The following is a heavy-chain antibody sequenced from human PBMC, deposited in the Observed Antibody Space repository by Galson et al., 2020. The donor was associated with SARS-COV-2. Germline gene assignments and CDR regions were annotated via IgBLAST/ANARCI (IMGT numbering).Heavy chain of an antibody. D-gene: IGHD2-2*01. CDR2: ISSNGETS. J-gene: IGHJ5*02. CDR3: LSYSSTRQNH. CDR1: GFIFSDYA. Sequence: GGFLRLSCSASGFIFSDYAMHWVRQAPGKGLEYVSAISSNGETSFYADSVKGRFTMYRDNSKNMFYLQMTALRLEDTASSFCLSYSSTRQNHWGQGTLVTVSS. V-gene: IGHV3-64D*06.